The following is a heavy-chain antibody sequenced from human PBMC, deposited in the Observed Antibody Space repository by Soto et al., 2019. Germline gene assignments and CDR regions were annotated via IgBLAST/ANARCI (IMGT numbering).Heavy chain of an antibody. CDR1: GFTYTSSA. V-gene: IGHV1-58*01. CDR2: IVVGSGNT. D-gene: IGHD6-13*01. Sequence: SVKVSCKASGFTYTSSAVQWVRQARGQRLEWIGWIVVGSGNTNYAQKFQERVTITRDMSTSTAYMELSSLRSEDTAVYYCAPQGVIAAPGIVPWGQGTLVTSPQ. J-gene: IGHJ5*02. CDR3: APQGVIAAPGIVP.